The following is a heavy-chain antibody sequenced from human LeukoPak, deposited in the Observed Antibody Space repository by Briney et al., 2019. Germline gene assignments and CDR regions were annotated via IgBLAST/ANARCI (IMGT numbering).Heavy chain of an antibody. J-gene: IGHJ4*02. CDR1: GGTFSSYA. CDR3: AREGFTMIVVEMSGIFDY. V-gene: IGHV1-69*05. CDR2: IIPIFGTA. Sequence: SVKVSCKASGGTFSSYAISWVRQAPGPGLEWMGRIIPIFGTANYAQKFQARVTTTTDESTSTAYMELSSLRSEDTAVYYCAREGFTMIVVEMSGIFDYWGQGTLVTVSS. D-gene: IGHD3-22*01.